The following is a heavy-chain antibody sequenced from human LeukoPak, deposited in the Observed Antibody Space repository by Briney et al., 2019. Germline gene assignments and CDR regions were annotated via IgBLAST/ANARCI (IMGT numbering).Heavy chain of an antibody. CDR1: GFRFSDYT. D-gene: IGHD3-16*01. CDR3: GKEGGA. Sequence: PGGSLRLSCAASGFRFSDYTMTWVRQAPGKGPEWVSAIGGRGGNTYYADSLGGRFTISRDNSQDMVYLQMNSLKVEDTATYYCGKEGGAWGQGTKVTVSS. J-gene: IGHJ5*02. V-gene: IGHV3-23*01. CDR2: IGGRGGNT.